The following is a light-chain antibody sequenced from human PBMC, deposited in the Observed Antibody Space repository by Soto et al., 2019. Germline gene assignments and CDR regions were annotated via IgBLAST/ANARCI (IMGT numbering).Light chain of an antibody. V-gene: IGKV3-20*01. Sequence: EIVLTQSPGTLSLSPGERATLSCRASQSVSNNYLAWYQQRPGQAPRLLIYDASSRATGIPDRFSGSGSETDFTLTINRLEPEDFAVYHCQQYGSSPRTFGQGTRLEIK. CDR3: QQYGSSPRT. CDR2: DAS. CDR1: QSVSNNY. J-gene: IGKJ5*01.